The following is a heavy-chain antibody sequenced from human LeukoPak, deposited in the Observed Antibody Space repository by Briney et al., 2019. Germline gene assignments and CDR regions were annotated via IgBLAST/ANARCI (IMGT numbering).Heavy chain of an antibody. J-gene: IGHJ5*02. D-gene: IGHD1-1*01. CDR1: GFSFSSYV. CDR2: IRGSGDST. Sequence: GGSLRLSCAASGFSFSSYVMSWVRQAPGKGLEWVSVIRGSGDSTYYADSVKGRFTISRDNSENTLYLQMNSLRAEDTAVYYCAKMVTGFPNWFDPWGQGTLVTVSS. CDR3: AKMVTGFPNWFDP. V-gene: IGHV3-23*01.